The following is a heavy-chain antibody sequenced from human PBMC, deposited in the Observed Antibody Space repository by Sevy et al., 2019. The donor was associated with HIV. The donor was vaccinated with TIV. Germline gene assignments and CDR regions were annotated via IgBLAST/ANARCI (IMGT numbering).Heavy chain of an antibody. Sequence: LSLTCAASGFIFSDYYMSWIRQAPGKGLEWLSYISTRSTYTNYADSVKGRFTISRDNAKNSLYLQMNSLRVEDTAVHYCARVRYDSALYYFDYWGQGTLVTVSS. V-gene: IGHV3-11*06. D-gene: IGHD6-19*01. J-gene: IGHJ4*02. CDR2: ISTRSTYT. CDR1: GFIFSDYY. CDR3: ARVRYDSALYYFDY.